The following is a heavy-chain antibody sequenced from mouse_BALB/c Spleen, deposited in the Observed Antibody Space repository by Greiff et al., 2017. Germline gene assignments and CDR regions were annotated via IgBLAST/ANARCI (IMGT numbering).Heavy chain of an antibody. Sequence: QVQLKESGPGLVQPSQSLSITCTVSGFSLTSYGVHWVRQSPGKGLEWLGVIWSGGSTDYNAAFISRLSISKDNSKSQVFFKMNSLQANDTAIYYCARNPPYDYDPYAMDYWGQGTSVTVSS. J-gene: IGHJ4*01. CDR1: GFSLTSYG. CDR2: IWSGGST. V-gene: IGHV2-2*02. D-gene: IGHD2-4*01. CDR3: ARNPPYDYDPYAMDY.